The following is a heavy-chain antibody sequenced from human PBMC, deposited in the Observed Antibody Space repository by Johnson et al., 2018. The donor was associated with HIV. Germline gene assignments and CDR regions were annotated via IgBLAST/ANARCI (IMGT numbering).Heavy chain of an antibody. CDR2: MGTAGDR. J-gene: IGHJ3*02. Sequence: VQLVESGGGVVQPGGSLTLSCAASGFTFSNSDMHWVRQPTGQGLEWVSGMGTAGDRHYADSVNGRFTISRDNAKNSLYLQMNSLRAEDTAVYYCARDQVDRGGAFDIWGQGTMVTVSS. D-gene: IGHD5-12*01. V-gene: IGHV3-13*01. CDR1: GFTFSNSD. CDR3: ARDQVDRGGAFDI.